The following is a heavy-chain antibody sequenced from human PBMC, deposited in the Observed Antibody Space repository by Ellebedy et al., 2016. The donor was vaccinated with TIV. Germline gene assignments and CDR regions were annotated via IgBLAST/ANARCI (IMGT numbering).Heavy chain of an antibody. CDR2: ISGSGGST. CDR3: AIGGWELLGHY. D-gene: IGHD1-26*01. V-gene: IGHV3-23*01. J-gene: IGHJ4*02. CDR1: GFTFSSYA. Sequence: GESLKISCAASGFTFSSYAMSWVRQAPGKGLEWVSAISGSGGSTYYADSVKGRFTISRDNSKNTLYLQMNSLRAEDTAVYYCAIGGWELLGHYWGQGTLVTVSS.